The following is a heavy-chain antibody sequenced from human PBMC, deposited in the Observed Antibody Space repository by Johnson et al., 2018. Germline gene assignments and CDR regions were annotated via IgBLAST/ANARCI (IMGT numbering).Heavy chain of an antibody. CDR3: AKKQGLRLDTWYFQY. V-gene: IGHV3-23*04. Sequence: EVQLVESGGDLVQPGGSLRLSCVASGFTFSNYAMSWVRQAPGKGLEWVSDITNSDSGGSTYYADSVKGRFTISRENSENTLYLPMDSLRPEDTAVYYCAKKQGLRLDTWYFQYWGQGTLVTVAS. J-gene: IGHJ1*01. CDR2: NSDSGGST. D-gene: IGHD5-18*01. CDR1: GFTFSNYA.